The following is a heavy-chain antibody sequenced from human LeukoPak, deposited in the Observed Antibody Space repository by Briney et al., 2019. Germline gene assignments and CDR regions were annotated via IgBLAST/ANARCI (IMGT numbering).Heavy chain of an antibody. CDR3: ARDDDYYYGMDV. Sequence: SETLSLTCTVSGGSISFHYWSWIRQPPGKGLEWIGYIYYSGSTNYNPSLKSRVTISVDTSKNQFSLKLSSVTAADTAVYYCARDDDYYYGMDVWGQGTTVTVSS. CDR1: GGSISFHY. J-gene: IGHJ6*02. CDR2: IYYSGST. V-gene: IGHV4-59*11.